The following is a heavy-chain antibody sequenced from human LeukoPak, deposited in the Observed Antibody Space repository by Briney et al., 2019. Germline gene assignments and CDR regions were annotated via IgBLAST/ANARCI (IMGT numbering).Heavy chain of an antibody. Sequence: GGSLRLSCAASGFTFSGSAMHWVRQASGKGLEWVGRIRSKANSYATAYAVSVKGRFAISRDDSKNTAYLQMNRLKTEDTAVYYCTRFGSGSYGWGKGTTVTVSS. CDR2: IRSKANSYAT. J-gene: IGHJ6*04. D-gene: IGHD3-10*01. CDR1: GFTFSGSA. CDR3: TRFGSGSYG. V-gene: IGHV3-73*01.